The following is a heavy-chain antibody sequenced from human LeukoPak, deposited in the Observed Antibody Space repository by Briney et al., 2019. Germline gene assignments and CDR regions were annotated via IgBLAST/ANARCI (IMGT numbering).Heavy chain of an antibody. CDR1: GFTFSGSA. D-gene: IGHD6-6*01. V-gene: IGHV3-73*01. CDR3: TRLLLSWYSSSGYAFDI. CDR2: IRSKANSYAT. Sequence: GSLKLSCAASGFTFSGSAMHWVRQASGKGLEWVGRIRSKANSYATAYAASVKGRFTISRDDSKNTAYLQMNSLKTEDTAVYYCTRLLLSWYSSSGYAFDIWGQGTMVTVSS. J-gene: IGHJ3*02.